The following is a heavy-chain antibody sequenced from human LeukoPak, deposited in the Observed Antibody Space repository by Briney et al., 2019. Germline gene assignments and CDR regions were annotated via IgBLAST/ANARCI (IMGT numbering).Heavy chain of an antibody. CDR1: GFTFSSYA. V-gene: IGHV3-23*01. CDR3: AKTRGTNSPKPIDY. CDR2: ISGSGGST. J-gene: IGHJ4*02. Sequence: GESLRLSCAASGFTFSSYALSWVRQAPGKGLEWVSAISGSGGSTYYADSVKGRFTISRDNSKNTLYQQMNSLRAEDTAVYYCAKTRGTNSPKPIDYWGQGTLVTVSS. D-gene: IGHD1-26*01.